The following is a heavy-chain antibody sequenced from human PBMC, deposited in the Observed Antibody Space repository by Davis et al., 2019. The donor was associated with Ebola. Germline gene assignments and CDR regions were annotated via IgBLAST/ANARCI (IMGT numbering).Heavy chain of an antibody. D-gene: IGHD3-16*01. J-gene: IGHJ6*04. CDR2: IPHVGSEK. V-gene: IGHV3-7*01. CDR1: GFTFTTYY. Sequence: GESLKISCAASGFTFTTYYITWVRQAPGRGLESVATIPHVGSEKYYVDSVKGRFTGSRDNAKNSVYLQMNSLRAEDTAAYYCARDWAGLDVWGKGTTVTVSS. CDR3: ARDWAGLDV.